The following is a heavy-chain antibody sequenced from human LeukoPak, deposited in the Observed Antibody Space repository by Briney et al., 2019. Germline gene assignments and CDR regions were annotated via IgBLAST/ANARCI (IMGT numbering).Heavy chain of an antibody. D-gene: IGHD6-19*01. CDR2: ISGSGGST. Sequence: GGSLRLSCAASGFTFSSYAMSWVRQAPGKGLEWVSAISGSGGSTYYADSVKGRFTISRDNSKNTLYLQMNSLRAEDTAVYYCAKAKDSGWYAFYFDYWGQGALVTVSS. V-gene: IGHV3-23*01. CDR3: AKAKDSGWYAFYFDY. CDR1: GFTFSSYA. J-gene: IGHJ4*02.